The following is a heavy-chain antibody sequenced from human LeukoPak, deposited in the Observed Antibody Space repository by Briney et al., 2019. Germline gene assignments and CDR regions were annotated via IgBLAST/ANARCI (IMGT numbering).Heavy chain of an antibody. V-gene: IGHV1-18*01. CDR2: ISAYNGNT. CDR1: GYTFTSYG. D-gene: IGHD3-3*01. J-gene: IGHJ5*02. Sequence: ASVKVSCKASGYTFTSYGISWVRQAPGQGLEWMGWISAYNGNTNYAQKLQGRVTMTTDTSTSTAYMELRSLRSDDTAVYYCARDQPYDFWSGYYDGDDWFDPLGPGNPGHRLL. CDR3: ARDQPYDFWSGYYDGDDWFDP.